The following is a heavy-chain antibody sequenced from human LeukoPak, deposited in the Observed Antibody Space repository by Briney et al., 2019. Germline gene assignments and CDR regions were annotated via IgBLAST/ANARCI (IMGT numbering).Heavy chain of an antibody. V-gene: IGHV4-4*07. D-gene: IGHD3-16*02. J-gene: IGHJ5*02. CDR2: IYTSGST. CDR1: GGSISSYY. Sequence: SETLSLTCTVSGGSISSYYWSWIRQPAGKGLEGIGRIYTSGSTNYNPSLKSRVTMSVDTSKNQFSLKLSSVTAADTAVYYCAREEYDYVWGSYRPNWFDPWGQGTLVTVSS. CDR3: AREEYDYVWGSYRPNWFDP.